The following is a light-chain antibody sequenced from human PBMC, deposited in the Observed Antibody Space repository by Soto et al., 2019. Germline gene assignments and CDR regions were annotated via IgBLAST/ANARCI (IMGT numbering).Light chain of an antibody. V-gene: IGKV3-20*01. CDR1: QSVSSSY. J-gene: IGKJ1*01. Sequence: EIVLTQSPGTLSLSPGERATLSCRASQSVSSSYLAWYQQKPGQAPRLLIYGASSRATGIPDRFSGSGSGTDFTLTISRLEPEDFAVYYCQHYGSSFRTFGQRTKVEIK. CDR3: QHYGSSFRT. CDR2: GAS.